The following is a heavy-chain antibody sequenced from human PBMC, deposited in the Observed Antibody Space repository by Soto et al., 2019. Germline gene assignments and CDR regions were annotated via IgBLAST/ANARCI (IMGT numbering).Heavy chain of an antibody. V-gene: IGHV1-46*01. CDR3: ARAVVLVPAAFDP. J-gene: IGHJ5*02. D-gene: IGHD2-2*01. CDR1: GYTFTSYY. CDR2: INPSGGST. Sequence: QVQLVQSGAEVKKPGASVKVSCKASGYTFTSYYMHWVRQAPGQGLEWMGIINPSGGSTSYAQRFQGRVTMTRDTSTSTVYMELSSLRSEDTAVYYCARAVVLVPAAFDPWGQGTLVTVSS.